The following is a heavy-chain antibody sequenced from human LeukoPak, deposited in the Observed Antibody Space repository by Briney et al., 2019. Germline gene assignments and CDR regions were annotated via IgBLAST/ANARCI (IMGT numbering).Heavy chain of an antibody. CDR3: ARDRYYYDSSGYYSY. J-gene: IGHJ4*02. Sequence: PGGSLRLSCAASGFTFSSYWMYWVRQAPGKGLIWVSRINIDGSITSYADSVKGRFTISTDNAEKTLYMQMNSLRAEDTAVYYCARDRYYYDSSGYYSYWGQGTLVTVSS. CDR1: GFTFSSYW. D-gene: IGHD3-22*01. CDR2: INIDGSIT. V-gene: IGHV3-74*01.